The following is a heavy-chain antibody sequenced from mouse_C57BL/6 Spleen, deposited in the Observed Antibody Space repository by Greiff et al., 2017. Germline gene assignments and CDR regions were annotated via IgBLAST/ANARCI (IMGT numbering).Heavy chain of an antibody. Sequence: DVQLVESGGGLVKPGGSLKLSCAASGFTFSSYAMSWVRQTPEKRLAWVATISDGGSYTYYPDNVKGRFTISRDNAKNNLYLQMSHLKSEDTAMYYCARGNYGSSYYWYFDVWGTGTTVTVSS. CDR2: ISDGGSYT. CDR1: GFTFSSYA. J-gene: IGHJ1*03. D-gene: IGHD1-1*01. CDR3: ARGNYGSSYYWYFDV. V-gene: IGHV5-4*01.